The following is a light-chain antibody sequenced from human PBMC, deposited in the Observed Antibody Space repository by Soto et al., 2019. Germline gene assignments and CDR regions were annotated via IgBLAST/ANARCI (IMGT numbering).Light chain of an antibody. CDR1: QGIRRD. CDR3: LQDFNFPRT. V-gene: IGKV1-6*01. J-gene: IGKJ1*01. Sequence: AIQMTQSPSSLSASVGDTVTITCRASQGIRRDLSWYQQKPGEAPKLLIYSASDLQGAVPSRFRGSGSATDFTLTISSLQPEDFATYYCLQDFNFPRTFGQGTKVEV. CDR2: SAS.